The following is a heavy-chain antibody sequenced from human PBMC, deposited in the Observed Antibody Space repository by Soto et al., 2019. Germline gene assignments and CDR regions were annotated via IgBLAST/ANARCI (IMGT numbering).Heavy chain of an antibody. J-gene: IGHJ4*02. V-gene: IGHV3-66*01. CDR1: GFTVSNNY. D-gene: IGHD3-10*01. CDR2: IYSDGRT. Sequence: GGSLRLSCAASGFTVSNNYLSWVRQAPGKGLEWVSFIYSDGRTYYAASVKGRFSISRDNSKNTLYLQMNSLRAEETAVYYCAGMIRGVNSPLDYWGQGTLVTVSS. CDR3: AGMIRGVNSPLDY.